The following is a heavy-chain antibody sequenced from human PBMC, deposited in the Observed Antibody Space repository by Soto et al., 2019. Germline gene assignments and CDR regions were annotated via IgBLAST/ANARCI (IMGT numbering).Heavy chain of an antibody. Sequence: QVQLGQSGDEVKKPGASVKGSCKASGYIFVNYGIAWVRQAPGQGLEWMGWISPYTGNTHSATKVQGRLTMTTDTYTSTAYMDLGSLTSDDTAVYYCGMVDNYVTPTPQDVWGQGTTVTVSS. J-gene: IGHJ6*02. D-gene: IGHD3-16*01. CDR3: GMVDNYVTPTPQDV. V-gene: IGHV1-18*01. CDR2: ISPYTGNT. CDR1: GYIFVNYG.